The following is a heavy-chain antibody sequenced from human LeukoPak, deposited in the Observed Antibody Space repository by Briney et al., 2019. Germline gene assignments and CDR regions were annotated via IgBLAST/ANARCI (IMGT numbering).Heavy chain of an antibody. CDR3: ARDHSSLYYFDY. CDR1: GFTFSSYA. V-gene: IGHV3-30-3*01. D-gene: IGHD2-21*01. Sequence: GGSLRLSCAASGFTFSSYAMPWVRQAPGKGLEWVAVISYDGSNKYYADSVKGRFTISRDNSKNTLYLQMNSLRAEDTAVYYCARDHSSLYYFDYWGQGTLVTVSS. J-gene: IGHJ4*02. CDR2: ISYDGSNK.